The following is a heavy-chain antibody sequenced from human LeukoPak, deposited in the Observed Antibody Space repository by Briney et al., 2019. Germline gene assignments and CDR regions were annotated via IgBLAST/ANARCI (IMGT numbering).Heavy chain of an antibody. V-gene: IGHV5-51*01. J-gene: IGHJ5*02. Sequence: GESLKISCKGSGYSFTSYWIGWVRQMPGKGLEWMGIIYPGDSDTRYSPSFQGQVTISADKSISTAYLQWSSLKASDTAMYYCARRFYDFWSGEGWVDPWGQGTLVTVSS. CDR3: ARRFYDFWSGEGWVDP. CDR2: IYPGDSDT. D-gene: IGHD3-3*01. CDR1: GYSFTSYW.